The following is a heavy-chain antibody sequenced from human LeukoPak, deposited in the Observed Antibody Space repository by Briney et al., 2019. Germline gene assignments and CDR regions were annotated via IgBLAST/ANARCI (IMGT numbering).Heavy chain of an antibody. CDR2: IRYDGSNK. Sequence: GGSLRLSCVASEFTFSSHGMHWVRQAPGKGLEWVAFIRYDGSNKYYADSVKGRFTISRDNSKNTLYLQMNSLRAEDTAVYYCAKDSGRYWEDYFDYWGQGTLVTVSS. CDR1: EFTFSSHG. J-gene: IGHJ4*02. D-gene: IGHD3-10*01. CDR3: AKDSGRYWEDYFDY. V-gene: IGHV3-30*02.